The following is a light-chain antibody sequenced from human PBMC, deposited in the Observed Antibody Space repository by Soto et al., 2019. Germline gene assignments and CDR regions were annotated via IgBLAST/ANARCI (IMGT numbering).Light chain of an antibody. CDR2: LNSAGSH. V-gene: IGLV4-69*01. CDR3: QTWGTGIVV. J-gene: IGLJ2*01. Sequence: QPVLTQSPSASASLGASVKLTCTLSSGHSSYAIAWHQQQPEKGPRYLMKLNSAGSHSKGDGIPDRFSGTSSGAERYLTNSSRQSEDEADYYRQTWGTGIVVFGGGTKLTVL. CDR1: SGHSSYA.